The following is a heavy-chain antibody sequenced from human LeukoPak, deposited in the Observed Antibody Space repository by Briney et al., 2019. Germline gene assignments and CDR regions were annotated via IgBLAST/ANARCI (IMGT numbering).Heavy chain of an antibody. CDR1: GYMFTTYR. D-gene: IGHD4-17*01. CDR3: ARRVYYGDYGFDY. Sequence: GESLTISCKTSGYMFTTYRIGWVRQVPGKGLEWMGIIYSGDSDTTYSPAFQGQVTISVDKSITTAYLHWSSLKASDTAVYYCARRVYYGDYGFDYWGQGTLVTVSS. CDR2: IYSGDSDT. V-gene: IGHV5-51*01. J-gene: IGHJ4*02.